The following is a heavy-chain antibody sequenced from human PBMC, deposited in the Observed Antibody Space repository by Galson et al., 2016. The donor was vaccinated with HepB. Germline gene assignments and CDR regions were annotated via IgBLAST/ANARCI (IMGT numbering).Heavy chain of an antibody. CDR1: GFTFSSYS. D-gene: IGHD5-12*01. CDR3: ARDPSSGIGNWFDP. CDR2: ISSSSSSK. V-gene: IGHV3-21*01. J-gene: IGHJ5*02. Sequence: SLRLSCAASGFTFSSYSMNWVRQAPGKGLEWVSSISSSSSSKYYADSVKGRFTIPRDNAQNSLYLQMKSLRAEDTAVYYCARDPSSGIGNWFDPWGQGTLVTVSS.